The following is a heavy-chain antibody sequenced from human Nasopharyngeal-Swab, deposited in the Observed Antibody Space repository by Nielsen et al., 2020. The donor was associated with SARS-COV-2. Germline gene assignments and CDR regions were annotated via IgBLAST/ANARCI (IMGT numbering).Heavy chain of an antibody. J-gene: IGHJ5*02. V-gene: IGHV5-10-1*01. CDR2: IDPSDSYT. CDR3: ARSDTAMGVGH. D-gene: IGHD5-18*01. Sequence: VRQMPGKGLEWMGRIDPSDSYTNYSPSFQGHVTISADKSISTAYLQWSILKASDTAMYYCARSDTAMGVGHWGQGTLVTVSS.